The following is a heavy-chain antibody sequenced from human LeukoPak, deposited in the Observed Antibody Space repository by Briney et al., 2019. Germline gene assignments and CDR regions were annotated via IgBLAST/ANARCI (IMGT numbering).Heavy chain of an antibody. CDR3: ARDLVGDELAAAGTPPDY. Sequence: ASVKVSFKASGYTFTSYGISWVRQAPGQGLEWMGWISAYNGNTNYAQKLQGRVTMTTDTSTSTAYMELRSLRSDDTAVYYCARDLVGDELAAAGTPPDYWGRGTLVTVSS. V-gene: IGHV1-18*01. CDR2: ISAYNGNT. J-gene: IGHJ4*02. CDR1: GYTFTSYG. D-gene: IGHD6-13*01.